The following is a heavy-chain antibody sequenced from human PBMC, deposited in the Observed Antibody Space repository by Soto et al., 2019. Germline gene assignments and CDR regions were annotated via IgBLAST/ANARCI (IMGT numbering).Heavy chain of an antibody. Sequence: SETLSLTCTVSGGSISSSSYYWGWIRQPPGKGMEWIGNIYYSGSNNYNPSLKSRITISVDTSKNQFSLKLSSVTAADTAVYYCARGGGTALVVPAARGNYYYGMDVWGQGTTVTVSS. J-gene: IGHJ6*02. D-gene: IGHD2-2*01. CDR2: IYYSGSN. CDR3: ARGGGTALVVPAARGNYYYGMDV. CDR1: GGSISSSSYY. V-gene: IGHV4-39*07.